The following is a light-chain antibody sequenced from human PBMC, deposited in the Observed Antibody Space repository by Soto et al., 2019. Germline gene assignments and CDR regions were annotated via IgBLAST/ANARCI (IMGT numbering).Light chain of an antibody. J-gene: IGLJ2*01. CDR3: SSYTRDKTVL. V-gene: IGLV2-14*03. Sequence: QSALTQPASVSGSPGQSITISCTGSSTDVGGYNYVSWHQQHPGKAPKLMIFDVTKRPSGVSNRFSASKSGDKASLTISGLQAEDEADYYCSSYTRDKTVLFGGGTKVTVL. CDR2: DVT. CDR1: STDVGGYNY.